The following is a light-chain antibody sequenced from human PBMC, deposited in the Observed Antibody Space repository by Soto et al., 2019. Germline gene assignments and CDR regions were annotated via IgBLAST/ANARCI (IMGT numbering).Light chain of an antibody. CDR2: GAS. CDR3: QQYNNWPPYT. CDR1: QNIGSN. J-gene: IGKJ2*01. Sequence: EVVMTQSPATLSASPGERVILSCRASQNIGSNLAWYQQRPGQAPRLLMYGASTRATETPARFSGSGSETDFTLTISSLQSEDFAVYYCQQYNNWPPYTFGRGTKLEIK. V-gene: IGKV3-15*01.